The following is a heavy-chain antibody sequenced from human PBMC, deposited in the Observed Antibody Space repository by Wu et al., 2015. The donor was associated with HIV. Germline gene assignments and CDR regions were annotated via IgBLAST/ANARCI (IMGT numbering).Heavy chain of an antibody. J-gene: IGHJ4*02. V-gene: IGHV1-2*02. Sequence: QVQLVQSGAEVKKPGASVKVSCKASGYTFTGYYMHWVRQAPGQGLEWMGWVNPNSGGTNYAQKFQGRVTMTRDTSISTAYMELSRLRSDDTAVYYCARDDPVVVITTGFDYWGQGTLVTVSS. CDR3: ARDDPVVVITTGFDY. CDR2: VNPNSGGT. CDR1: GYTFTGYY. D-gene: IGHD3-22*01.